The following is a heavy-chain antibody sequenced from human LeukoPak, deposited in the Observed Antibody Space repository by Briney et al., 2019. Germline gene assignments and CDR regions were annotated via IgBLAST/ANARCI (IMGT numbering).Heavy chain of an antibody. CDR3: ARVLGGLAFRTFDY. Sequence: ASVKVSCKASGYTFTRLYMHWVRQAPGQGLEWMGIINPSGGSTIYAQKFQGRVTMTRDTSTSTVYMELSSLRSEDTAVYYCARVLGGLAFRTFDYWGQGTLVTVSS. J-gene: IGHJ4*02. V-gene: IGHV1-46*01. CDR2: INPSGGST. D-gene: IGHD3-16*01. CDR1: GYTFTRLY.